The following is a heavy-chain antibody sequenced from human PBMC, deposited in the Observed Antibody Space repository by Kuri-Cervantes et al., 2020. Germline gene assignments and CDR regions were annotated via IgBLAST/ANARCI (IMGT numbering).Heavy chain of an antibody. CDR1: GFTFSSYS. Sequence: GESLKISCAASGFTFSSYSMNWVRQAPGKGLEWVSSISSSSSYIYYADSVKGRFTISRDNAKNSLYLQMNSLRAEDTAVYYCARVGVGAQIFDYWGQGTLVTVSS. CDR3: ARVGVGAQIFDY. D-gene: IGHD1-26*01. CDR2: ISSSSSYI. V-gene: IGHV3-21*03. J-gene: IGHJ4*02.